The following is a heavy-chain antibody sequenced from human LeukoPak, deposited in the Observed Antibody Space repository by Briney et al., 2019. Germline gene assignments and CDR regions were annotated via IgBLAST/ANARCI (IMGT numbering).Heavy chain of an antibody. CDR3: AKDYGYSSSWYDY. V-gene: IGHV3-9*01. J-gene: IGHJ4*02. Sequence: GGPLRLSCEASGFTFGDYGMHWVRQAPGKGLEWVPTISWNSASVGYVDSVKGRFTISRNNAKKTLYLQINSLRPEDTALYYCAKDYGYSSSWYDYWGQGTLVTVSS. D-gene: IGHD6-13*01. CDR1: GFTFGDYG. CDR2: ISWNSASV.